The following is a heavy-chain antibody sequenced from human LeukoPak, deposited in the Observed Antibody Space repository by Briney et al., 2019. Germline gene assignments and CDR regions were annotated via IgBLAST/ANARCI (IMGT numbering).Heavy chain of an antibody. CDR3: ARACSSTSCYEDAFDI. Sequence: PSETLSLTCAVYGGSFSGYYWSWIRQPPGKGLEWIGAINHSGSTNYNPSLKSRVTISVDTSKNQFSLKLSSVTAADTAVYYCARACSSTSCYEDAFDIWGQGTMVTVSS. CDR1: GGSFSGYY. V-gene: IGHV4-34*01. CDR2: INHSGST. J-gene: IGHJ3*02. D-gene: IGHD2-2*01.